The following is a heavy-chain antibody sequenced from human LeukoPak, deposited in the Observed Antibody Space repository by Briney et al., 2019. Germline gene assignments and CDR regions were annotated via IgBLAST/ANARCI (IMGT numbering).Heavy chain of an antibody. CDR1: GGSISSGSYY. D-gene: IGHD3-9*01. V-gene: IGHV4-61*02. Sequence: SETLSLTCTVSGGSISSGSYYWSWIRQPAGKGLEWIGRIYTSGSTNYNPSLKSRVTISVDTSKNQFSLKLSSVTAADTAVYYYARTFYDILTGYYYAFDIWGQGTMVTVSS. CDR2: IYTSGST. CDR3: ARTFYDILTGYYYAFDI. J-gene: IGHJ3*02.